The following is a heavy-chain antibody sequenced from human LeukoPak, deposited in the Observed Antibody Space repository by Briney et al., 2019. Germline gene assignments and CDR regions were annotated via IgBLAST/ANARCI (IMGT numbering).Heavy chain of an antibody. CDR2: IKPNGGGT. Sequence: ASVKVSCKASGYTFIDYYMHWVRQAPGQGLEWLGWIKPNGGGTNYAQKFQGRITMTRDTSISTAYMELSRLRSDDSAVYYCARDGGSSWLDYWGQGTLVTVSS. D-gene: IGHD6-13*01. CDR1: GYTFIDYY. V-gene: IGHV1-2*02. J-gene: IGHJ4*02. CDR3: ARDGGSSWLDY.